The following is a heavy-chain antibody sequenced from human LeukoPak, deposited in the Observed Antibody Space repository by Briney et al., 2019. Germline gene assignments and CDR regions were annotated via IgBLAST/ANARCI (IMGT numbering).Heavy chain of an antibody. CDR3: ARGPRVVVATSYYFDY. CDR2: ISSSGSTI. V-gene: IGHV3-11*04. CDR1: GFTFSDYY. Sequence: PGGSLRLSCAASGFTFSDYYMSWIRQAPGKGLEWVSYISSSGSTIYYADSVKGRFTISRDNAKNSLYLQMNSLRAEDTAVYYCARGPRVVVATSYYFDYWGQGTLVTVSS. J-gene: IGHJ4*02. D-gene: IGHD5-12*01.